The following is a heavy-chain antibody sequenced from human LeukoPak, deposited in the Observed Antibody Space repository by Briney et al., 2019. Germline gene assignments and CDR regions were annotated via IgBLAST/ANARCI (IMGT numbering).Heavy chain of an antibody. CDR3: ARQVTKAPYYYYGMDV. D-gene: IGHD4-17*01. Sequence: PSETLSLTCTVSGGSISSYYWSWIRQPPGKGLEWIGYIYYSGSTNYNPSLKSRVTISVDTSKNQFSLKLSSVTAADTAVYYCARQVTKAPYYYYGMDVWGQGTTVTVSS. J-gene: IGHJ6*02. CDR2: IYYSGST. CDR1: GGSISSYY. V-gene: IGHV4-59*08.